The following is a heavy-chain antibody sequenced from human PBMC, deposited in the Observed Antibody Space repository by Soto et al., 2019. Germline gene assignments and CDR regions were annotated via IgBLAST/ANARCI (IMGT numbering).Heavy chain of an antibody. Sequence: QVQLQESGPGLVKPSQTLSLTCTVSGGSISSGGYYWSWIRQHPGKGLEWIGYIYYSGSTYYNPSLKRRVTLSVDPSKNQFSLELSSVTAADPAVYCCARVTEGYWYFDLWGRGTLVTVSS. J-gene: IGHJ2*01. CDR1: GGSISSGGYY. CDR2: IYYSGST. V-gene: IGHV4-31*03. CDR3: ARVTEGYWYFDL. D-gene: IGHD2-21*02.